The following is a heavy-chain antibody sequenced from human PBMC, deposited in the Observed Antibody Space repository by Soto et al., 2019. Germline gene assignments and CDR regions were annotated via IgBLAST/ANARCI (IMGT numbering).Heavy chain of an antibody. J-gene: IGHJ4*02. CDR3: ARAPIAAAGLDY. V-gene: IGHV4-59*01. Sequence: SETLSLTCTVSGGSISSYYWSWIRQPPGKGLEWIGYIYYSGSTNYNPSLKSRVTISVDTSKNQFSLKLSSVTAADTAVYYCARAPIAAAGLDYWGQGTLVTVSS. CDR2: IYYSGST. D-gene: IGHD6-13*01. CDR1: GGSISSYY.